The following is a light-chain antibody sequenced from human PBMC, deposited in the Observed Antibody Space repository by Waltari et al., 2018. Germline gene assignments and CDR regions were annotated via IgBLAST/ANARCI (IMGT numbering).Light chain of an antibody. CDR2: EGS. V-gene: IGLV2-23*03. CDR1: SSDVGSHNL. J-gene: IGLJ2*01. Sequence: QSALTPPASVSRSPGQSITISCTGTSSDVGSHNLFAWYQQHPGKAPKLMIYEGSKRPSGVSNRFSGSKSGNTASLTISGLQAEDEADYYCCSYAGSSTFVVFGGGTKLTVL. CDR3: CSYAGSSTFVV.